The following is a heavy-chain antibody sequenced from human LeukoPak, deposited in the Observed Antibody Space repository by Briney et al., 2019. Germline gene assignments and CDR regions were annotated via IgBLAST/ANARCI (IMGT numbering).Heavy chain of an antibody. CDR3: ARGTIYGDYYHYYYMDV. CDR1: GGTFSSYT. CDR2: IIPILGIA. J-gene: IGHJ6*03. D-gene: IGHD4-17*01. V-gene: IGHV1-69*02. Sequence: SVKVSCKASGGTFSSYTISWVRQAPGQGLEWMGRIIPILGIANYAQKFQGSVTITADKSTSTAYMELSSLRSEDTAVYYCARGTIYGDYYHYYYMDVWGKGTTVTVSS.